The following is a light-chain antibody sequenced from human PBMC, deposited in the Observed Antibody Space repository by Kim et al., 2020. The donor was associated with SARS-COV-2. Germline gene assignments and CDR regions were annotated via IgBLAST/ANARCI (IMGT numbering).Light chain of an antibody. Sequence: ASGGDRVTITCRASQDIRNDLGWYQQNPGRAPKRLIYGASSLQSGVPSRFSGSGSGTEFTLTISSVQPEDFATYFCLHHSTYPITFGQGTRLEIK. CDR3: LHHSTYPIT. V-gene: IGKV1-17*01. J-gene: IGKJ5*01. CDR2: GAS. CDR1: QDIRND.